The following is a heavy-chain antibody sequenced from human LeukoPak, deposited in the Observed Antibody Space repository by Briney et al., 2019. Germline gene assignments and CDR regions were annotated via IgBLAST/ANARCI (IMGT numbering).Heavy chain of an antibody. V-gene: IGHV3-21*01. Sequence: GGSLRLSCAASGYTFRDYSVNWVRQVPGKGLEWVSSISSSSSYIYYADSVKGRFTISRDNAKNSLYLQMNSLRAEDTAVYYCARDPDYGGNPGYFQHWGQGTLVTVSS. D-gene: IGHD4-23*01. CDR2: ISSSSSYI. CDR3: ARDPDYGGNPGYFQH. J-gene: IGHJ1*01. CDR1: GYTFRDYS.